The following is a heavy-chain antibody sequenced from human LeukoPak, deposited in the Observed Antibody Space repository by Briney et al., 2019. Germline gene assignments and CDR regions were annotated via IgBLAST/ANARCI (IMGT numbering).Heavy chain of an antibody. CDR1: GFTFSSYG. CDR2: ISYDGSNK. V-gene: IGHV3-30*03. D-gene: IGHD3-16*02. Sequence: GGSLRLSCAASGFTFSSYGMHWVRQAPGKGLEWVAVISYDGSNKYYADSVKGRFTISRDNSKNTLYLQMNSLRAEDTAVYYCASQYDPVIRGQGTLVTVSS. CDR3: ASQYDPVI. J-gene: IGHJ4*02.